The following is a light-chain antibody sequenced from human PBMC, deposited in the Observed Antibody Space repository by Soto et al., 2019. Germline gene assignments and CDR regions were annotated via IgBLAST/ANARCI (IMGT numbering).Light chain of an antibody. Sequence: QSALTQPASVSGSPGQSITISCTGTSSDVGGYNYVSWYQQYPGKAPKLMIYAVSNRPSGVSNRFSASKSVNTASLTISGLQAEDEADYYCSSYTSTASYVFGTGTKLTVL. J-gene: IGLJ1*01. CDR3: SSYTSTASYV. CDR1: SSDVGGYNY. CDR2: AVS. V-gene: IGLV2-14*01.